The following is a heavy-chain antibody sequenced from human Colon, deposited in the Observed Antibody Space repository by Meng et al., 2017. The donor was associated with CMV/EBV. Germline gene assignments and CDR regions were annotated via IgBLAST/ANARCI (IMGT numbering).Heavy chain of an antibody. CDR3: ARIVVVPAARWANWFDP. Sequence: SETLSLTCAVYGGSFSGYYWSWIRQPPGKGLEWIGEINHSGSTNYKPSLKSRVTISVDTSKNQFSLKLSSVTAADTAVYYCARIVVVPAARWANWFDPWGQGTLVTVSS. J-gene: IGHJ5*02. D-gene: IGHD2-2*01. V-gene: IGHV4-34*01. CDR2: INHSGST. CDR1: GGSFSGYY.